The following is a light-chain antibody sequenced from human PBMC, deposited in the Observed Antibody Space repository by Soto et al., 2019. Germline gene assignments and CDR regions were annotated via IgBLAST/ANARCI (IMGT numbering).Light chain of an antibody. Sequence: GDRVTITCRTSQSVNKWLAWYQQKPGKAPKLLIYDASTLEKGVPSRFSGSGSRTEFTLTISSLQPDDFATYYCQQYYSYPITFGQGTRLEIK. CDR3: QQYYSYPIT. J-gene: IGKJ5*01. V-gene: IGKV1-5*01. CDR1: QSVNKW. CDR2: DAS.